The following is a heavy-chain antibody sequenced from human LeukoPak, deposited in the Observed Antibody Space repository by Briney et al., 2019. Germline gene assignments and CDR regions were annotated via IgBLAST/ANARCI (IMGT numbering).Heavy chain of an antibody. Sequence: PSETLSLTCTVSGGSISSGDYYWRWIRQPPGKGMERIGYIYYSGSTYYNPSLKSRVTISVDTSKNQFSLKLSSVTAADTAVYYCAREPSGDYLDYWGQGTLVTVSS. CDR2: IYYSGST. D-gene: IGHD4-17*01. CDR3: AREPSGDYLDY. J-gene: IGHJ4*02. V-gene: IGHV4-30-4*01. CDR1: GGSISSGDYY.